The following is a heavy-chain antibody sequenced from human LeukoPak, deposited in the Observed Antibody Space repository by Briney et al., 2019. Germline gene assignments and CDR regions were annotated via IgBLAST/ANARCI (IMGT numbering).Heavy chain of an antibody. Sequence: GRSLRLSCAASGFTFSSYAMHWVRQAPGKGLEWVAVISYDGSNKYYADSVKGRFTISRDNSKNTLYLQMNSLRAEDTAVYYCATDRHIVVVTALDYWGPKTLVTVSS. CDR1: GFTFSSYA. CDR3: ATDRHIVVVTALDY. D-gene: IGHD2-21*02. J-gene: IGHJ4*02. V-gene: IGHV3-30*04. CDR2: ISYDGSNK.